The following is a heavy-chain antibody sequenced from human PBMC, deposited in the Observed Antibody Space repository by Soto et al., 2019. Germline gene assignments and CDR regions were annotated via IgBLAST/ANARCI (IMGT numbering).Heavy chain of an antibody. CDR1: GFTFSNYG. CDR3: ARDFKY. CDR2: IKQDGSEK. V-gene: IGHV3-7*03. Sequence: GGSLRLSCAASGFTFSNYGMSWVRQAPGKGLEWVANIKQDGSEKYYVDSVKGRFTISRDTAKNSLYLQMNSLRAEDTDVYYCARDFKYWGQATLVTLAT. J-gene: IGHJ4*02.